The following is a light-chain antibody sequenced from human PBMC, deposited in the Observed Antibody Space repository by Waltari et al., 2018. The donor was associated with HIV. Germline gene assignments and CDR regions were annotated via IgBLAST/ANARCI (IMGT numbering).Light chain of an antibody. Sequence: QSVLTQPPSVSGAPGQRVRISRTGTTFTIGAGLDVHWYPHLPGSAPKLPIFGNNNRPSGVPDRFSGSKSGSSASLAITRLQAEDEADYYCQSYDNRLRGVFGGGTKVTVL. CDR1: TFTIGAGLD. CDR2: GNN. CDR3: QSYDNRLRGV. V-gene: IGLV1-40*01. J-gene: IGLJ3*02.